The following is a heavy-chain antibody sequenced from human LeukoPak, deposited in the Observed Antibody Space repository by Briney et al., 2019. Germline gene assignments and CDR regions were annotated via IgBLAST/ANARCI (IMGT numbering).Heavy chain of an antibody. Sequence: ASVKVSCKASGYTFTGYYMHWERQAPGQGLEWMGWINPNSGGTNYAQKFQGRVTMTRDTSISTAYMELSRLRSEDTAVYYCARDNSVGDIAWWFDPWGQGTLVIVSS. J-gene: IGHJ5*02. CDR3: ARDNSVGDIAWWFDP. CDR1: GYTFTGYY. D-gene: IGHD3-16*02. CDR2: INPNSGGT. V-gene: IGHV1-2*02.